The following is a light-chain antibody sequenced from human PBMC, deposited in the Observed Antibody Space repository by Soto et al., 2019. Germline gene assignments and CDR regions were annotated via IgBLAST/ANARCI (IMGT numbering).Light chain of an antibody. Sequence: DIVMTQSPLSLPVTPGEPASISCRSSQSLLHSNGYNYLNWFVQKPGQSPQLLIYLGSERASVVPGRISGSGSGTDFTLQISRVEADDVGIYYSMQALQSPPWTFGQGTKVEIK. V-gene: IGKV2-28*01. CDR2: LGS. J-gene: IGKJ1*01. CDR1: QSLLHSNGYNY. CDR3: MQALQSPPWT.